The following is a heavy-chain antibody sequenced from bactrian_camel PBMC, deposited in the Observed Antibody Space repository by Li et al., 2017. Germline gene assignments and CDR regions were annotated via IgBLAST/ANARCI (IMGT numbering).Heavy chain of an antibody. CDR2: IDTGAGYT. CDR1: GYTFNTY. J-gene: IGHJ4*01. Sequence: DVQLVESGGGSALAGGYVRLSCAASGYTFNTYSWFRQAPGKEREWVAAIDTGAGYTYSADSVKGRFTIALDNAKNVLYLQMNSLKPEDTAMYYCAAGNPSLYPNSWKSWSEYDVWGQGTQVTVS. V-gene: IGHV3S31*01. D-gene: IGHD6*01. CDR3: AAGNPSLYPNSWKSWSEYDV.